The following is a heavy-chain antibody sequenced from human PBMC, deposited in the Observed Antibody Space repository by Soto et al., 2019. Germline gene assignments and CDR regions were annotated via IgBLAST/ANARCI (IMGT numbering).Heavy chain of an antibody. V-gene: IGHV3-74*01. CDR3: ASLSPEDFWSGYRYYGMDV. CDR2: INSDGSST. CDR1: GFTFSIYW. J-gene: IGHJ6*02. D-gene: IGHD3-3*01. Sequence: GGSLRLSCAASGFTFSIYWMHWVRQAPGKGLVWVSRINSDGSSTSYADSVKGRFTISRDNAKNTLYLQMNSLRAEDTAVYYCASLSPEDFWSGYRYYGMDVWGQGTAVTVSS.